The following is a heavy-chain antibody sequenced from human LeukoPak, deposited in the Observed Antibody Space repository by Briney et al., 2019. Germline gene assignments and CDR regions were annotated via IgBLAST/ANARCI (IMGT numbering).Heavy chain of an antibody. CDR2: IIPIFGTA. CDR3: ARSQYSSGWYPHFDY. V-gene: IGHV1-69*13. J-gene: IGHJ4*02. D-gene: IGHD6-19*01. Sequence: SVKVSCKASGGTFSSYAISWVRQAPGQGLEWKGGIIPIFGTANYAQKFQGRVTITADESTSTAYMELSSLRSEDTAVYYCARSQYSSGWYPHFDYWGQGTLVTVSS. CDR1: GGTFSSYA.